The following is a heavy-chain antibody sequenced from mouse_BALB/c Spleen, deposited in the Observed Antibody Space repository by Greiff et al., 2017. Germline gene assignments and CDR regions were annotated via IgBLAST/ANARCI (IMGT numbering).Heavy chain of an antibody. Sequence: EVQLQQSGAELVRSGASVKLSCTASGFNIKDYYMHWVKQRPEQGLEWIGWIDPENGDTEYAPKFQGKATMTADTSSNTAYLQLSSLTSEDTAVYYCNRAHYYGSSPWFAYWGQGTLVTVSA. CDR3: NRAHYYGSSPWFAY. CDR1: GFNIKDYY. D-gene: IGHD1-1*01. CDR2: IDPENGDT. J-gene: IGHJ3*01. V-gene: IGHV14-4*02.